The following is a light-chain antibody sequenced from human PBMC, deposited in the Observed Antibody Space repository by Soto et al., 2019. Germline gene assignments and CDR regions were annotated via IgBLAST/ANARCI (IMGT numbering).Light chain of an antibody. J-gene: IGKJ4*01. Sequence: EVVLTQSPGTLSLSLGERATLSCRASRSVSSYYLAWYQQKPGQAPRLLISGASRRATGIPDRFSGSGSGTDFTLTISRLEPEDFAVSYCQQHTNWPLTFGGGTKVDIK. CDR3: QQHTNWPLT. CDR1: RSVSSYY. V-gene: IGKV3D-20*02. CDR2: GAS.